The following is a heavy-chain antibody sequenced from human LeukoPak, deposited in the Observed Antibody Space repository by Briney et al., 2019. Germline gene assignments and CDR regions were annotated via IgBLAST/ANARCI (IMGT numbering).Heavy chain of an antibody. J-gene: IGHJ4*02. CDR2: IYYSGST. CDR1: GGSISGYY. V-gene: IGHV4-59*01. CDR3: ARERWELPGYFDY. D-gene: IGHD1-26*01. Sequence: SETLSLXCTVSGGSISGYYWSWIRQPPGKGLEWMGYIYYSGSTNYNPSLKSRVTISVDTSKNQFSLKLSSVTAADTAVYYCARERWELPGYFDYWGQGTLVTVSS.